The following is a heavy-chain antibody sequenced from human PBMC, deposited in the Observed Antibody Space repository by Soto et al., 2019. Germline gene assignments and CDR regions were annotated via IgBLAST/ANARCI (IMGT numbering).Heavy chain of an antibody. D-gene: IGHD6-13*01. J-gene: IGHJ6*02. CDR2: ISGSGGST. Sequence: GGSLRLSCAASGFTFSSYAMSWVRQAPGKGLEWVSAISGSGGSTYYADSVKGRFTISRDNSKNTLYLQMNSLRAGDTAVYYCANSPLYSSSWYKSSDYYGMDVWGQGTTVTVSS. CDR1: GFTFSSYA. CDR3: ANSPLYSSSWYKSSDYYGMDV. V-gene: IGHV3-23*01.